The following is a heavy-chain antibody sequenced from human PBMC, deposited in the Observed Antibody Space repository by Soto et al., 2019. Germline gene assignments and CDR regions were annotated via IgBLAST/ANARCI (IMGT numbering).Heavy chain of an antibody. Sequence: GASVKVSCKASGGTFSSYAISWVRQAPGQGLEWMGGIIPIFGTANYAQKYQGRVTITADESTSTAYMELSSLRSEDTAVYYCATRYCSSTSCYTRYYGMDVWGQGTTVTVSS. J-gene: IGHJ6*02. CDR2: IIPIFGTA. D-gene: IGHD2-2*02. CDR1: GGTFSSYA. CDR3: ATRYCSSTSCYTRYYGMDV. V-gene: IGHV1-69*13.